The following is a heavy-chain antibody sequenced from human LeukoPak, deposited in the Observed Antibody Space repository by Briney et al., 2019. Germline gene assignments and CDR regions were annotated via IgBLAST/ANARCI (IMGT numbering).Heavy chain of an antibody. D-gene: IGHD2-21*01. CDR3: ARGLYGMDV. Sequence: PGRSLRLSCAASGFTFSSYGMHWVRQAPGKGLEWVAVISYDGSNKYYADSVKGRFTISRDNSKNTLYLQMNSLRAEDTAVYYCARGLYGMDVWGQGTTVTVSS. CDR1: GFTFSSYG. CDR2: ISYDGSNK. J-gene: IGHJ6*02. V-gene: IGHV3-30*03.